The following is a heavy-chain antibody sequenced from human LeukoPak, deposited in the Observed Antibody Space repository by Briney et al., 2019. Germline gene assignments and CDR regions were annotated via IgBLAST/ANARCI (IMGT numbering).Heavy chain of an antibody. V-gene: IGHV3-23*01. J-gene: IGHJ4*02. CDR1: GFTFSSYA. Sequence: GGSLRLSCAASGFTFSSYAMNWVRQAPGKGLEWVSGISNSGGSTYYADSVKGRFTISRDNSKNTLYLQMNSLRAEDTAVYYCATETSSSFDYWGQGTLVTVSS. CDR3: ATETSSSFDY. CDR2: ISNSGGST. D-gene: IGHD6-6*01.